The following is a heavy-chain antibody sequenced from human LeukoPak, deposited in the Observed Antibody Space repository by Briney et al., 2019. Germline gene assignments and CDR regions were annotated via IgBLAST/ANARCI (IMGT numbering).Heavy chain of an antibody. V-gene: IGHV1-8*01. D-gene: IGHD3-10*01. J-gene: IGHJ4*02. CDR2: MNPNSGNT. CDR3: ARGQFWFGEDY. Sequence: ASVRVSCKASGYTFTSYDINWVRQATGQGLEWMGWMNPNSGNTGYAQKFQGRVTMTRNTSISTDYMELSSLRSEDTAVYYCARGQFWFGEDYWGQGTLVTVSS. CDR1: GYTFTSYD.